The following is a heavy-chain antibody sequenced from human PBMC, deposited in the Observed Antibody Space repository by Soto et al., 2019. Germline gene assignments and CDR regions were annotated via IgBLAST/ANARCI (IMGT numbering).Heavy chain of an antibody. CDR2: ISSSSDYI. J-gene: IGHJ4*02. V-gene: IGHV3-21*06. CDR3: ARARVYATGPLDF. D-gene: IGHD6-13*01. Sequence: RLSGAASGFTCTSYTMNWGRQAPGKGLEWVSSISSSSDYIYYADSMKGRVTISRDNAKNSLFLDMNSLTGEDTAVYYCARARVYATGPLDFWGQGTLVTVSS. CDR1: GFTCTSYT.